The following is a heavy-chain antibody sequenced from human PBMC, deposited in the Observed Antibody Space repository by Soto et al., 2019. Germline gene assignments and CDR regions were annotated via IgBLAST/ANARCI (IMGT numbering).Heavy chain of an antibody. D-gene: IGHD2-2*01. Sequence: PSETLSLTCAVYGGSFSGYYWSWIRQPPGKGLEWIGEINHSGSTNYNPSLKSRVTISVDTSKNQFSLKLSSVTAADTAVYYCALKNHLPASDDYWGQGPLVTVSS. CDR3: ALKNHLPASDDY. CDR1: GGSFSGYY. CDR2: INHSGST. J-gene: IGHJ4*02. V-gene: IGHV4-34*01.